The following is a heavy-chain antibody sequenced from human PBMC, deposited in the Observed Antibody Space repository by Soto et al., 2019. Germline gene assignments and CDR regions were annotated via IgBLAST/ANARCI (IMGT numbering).Heavy chain of an antibody. Sequence: ETLSLTCAVYVGSFSGYYWSWTRQPPGKGLEWIGEINHSGSTNYNPSLKSRVTISVDTSKNQFSLKLSSVTAADTAVYYCARDLYCGGDCSHYDYWGQGTLVTVSS. J-gene: IGHJ4*02. D-gene: IGHD2-21*02. CDR1: VGSFSGYY. CDR3: ARDLYCGGDCSHYDY. V-gene: IGHV4-34*01. CDR2: INHSGST.